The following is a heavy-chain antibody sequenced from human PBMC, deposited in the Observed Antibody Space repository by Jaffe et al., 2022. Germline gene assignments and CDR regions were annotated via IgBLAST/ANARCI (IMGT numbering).Heavy chain of an antibody. Sequence: QVQLQESGPGLVKPSETLSLTCTVSGGSISSYYWSWIRQPPGKGLEWIGYIYYSGSTNYNPSLKSRVTISVDTSKNQFSLKLSSVTAADTAVYYCARVRDGYNSPFDYWGQGTLVTVSS. CDR1: GGSISSYY. J-gene: IGHJ4*02. CDR3: ARVRDGYNSPFDY. D-gene: IGHD5-12*01. CDR2: IYYSGST. V-gene: IGHV4-59*01.